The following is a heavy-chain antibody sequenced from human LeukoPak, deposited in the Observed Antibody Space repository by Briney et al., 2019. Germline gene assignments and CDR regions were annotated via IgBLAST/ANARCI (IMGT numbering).Heavy chain of an antibody. CDR1: GFTFSSYG. CDR2: IRYDGSNK. Sequence: GGSLRLSCAASGFTFSSYGMHWVRQAPGKGLEWVAFIRYDGSNKYYADSVKGRFTISRDNSKNTLYLQMNSLRAEDTAVYYCARSIAAAGTGFDYWGQGTLVTVSS. V-gene: IGHV3-30*02. D-gene: IGHD6-13*01. J-gene: IGHJ4*02. CDR3: ARSIAAAGTGFDY.